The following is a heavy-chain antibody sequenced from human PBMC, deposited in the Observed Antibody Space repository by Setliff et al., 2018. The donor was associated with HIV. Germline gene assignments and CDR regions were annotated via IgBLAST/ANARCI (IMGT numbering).Heavy chain of an antibody. J-gene: IGHJ4*02. Sequence: PGESLKISCKGSGNSFSNHWISWVRQVPGQGLEWMGNIDPSDSYTHYSPSFQGHVTISADKSISTVYLLWSSLKASDTAIYYCARHEDWGPLDFWGQGTLVTSPQ. CDR1: GNSFSNHW. CDR3: ARHEDWGPLDF. V-gene: IGHV5-10-1*01. D-gene: IGHD7-27*01. CDR2: IDPSDSYT.